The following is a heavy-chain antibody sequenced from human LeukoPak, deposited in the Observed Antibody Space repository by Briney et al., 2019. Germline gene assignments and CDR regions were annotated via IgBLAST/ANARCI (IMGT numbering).Heavy chain of an antibody. CDR3: ARAYGSGTSYHPDY. Sequence: ASVKLSCKASGSTFTAYYIHWVRQAPGQGLEWMGWINPNSGDTNSSQKLQDRVTLTRDTSISTAYTELSSLTSDDTAVYYCARAYGSGTSYHPDYWGQGTLVTVSS. V-gene: IGHV1-2*02. CDR2: INPNSGDT. CDR1: GSTFTAYY. D-gene: IGHD3-10*01. J-gene: IGHJ4*02.